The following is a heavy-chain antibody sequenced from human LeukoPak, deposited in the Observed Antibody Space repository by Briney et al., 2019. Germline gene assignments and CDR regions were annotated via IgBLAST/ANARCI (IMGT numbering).Heavy chain of an antibody. V-gene: IGHV4-38-2*02. D-gene: IGHD6-19*01. CDR1: GYSISSGYY. Sequence: SETLSLTCSVSGYSISSGYYWGWIRQPPGKGLDWIGSIYQSGTTSYNASLKSRVTISVDTSKNQFSLKLSSVTAADTAVYYCARLRGYSSGWYWRYYFDYWGQGTLVTVSS. CDR2: IYQSGTT. J-gene: IGHJ4*02. CDR3: ARLRGYSSGWYWRYYFDY.